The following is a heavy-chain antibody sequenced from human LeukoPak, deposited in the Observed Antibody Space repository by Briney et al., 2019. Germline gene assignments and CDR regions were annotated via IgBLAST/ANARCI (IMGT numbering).Heavy chain of an antibody. V-gene: IGHV3-66*01. Sequence: PGGSLRLSCTASGFTVSSNYMSWVRQAPGKGLEWVSVIYSDGSTYYADSVKGRFTFSRDISKNTLYLQMNSLRAEDTAIYYCARGVSANWYVKDYWGQGTLVTVSS. CDR2: IYSDGST. CDR1: GFTVSSNY. J-gene: IGHJ4*02. CDR3: ARGVSANWYVKDY. D-gene: IGHD1-1*01.